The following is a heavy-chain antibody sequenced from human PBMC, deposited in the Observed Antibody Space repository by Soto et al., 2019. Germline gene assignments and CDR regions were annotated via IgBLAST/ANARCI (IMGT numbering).Heavy chain of an antibody. D-gene: IGHD7-27*01. CDR3: VRALGRFDP. V-gene: IGHV3-74*01. CDR1: GFTFSSYW. Sequence: LRLSCTASGFTFSSYWMHWVRQAPGKGLVWVSRINGDGRTTSYGDSVKGRFTISRDNAKNTLSLQMNSLRVDDTAIYYCVRALGRFDPWGQGTLVTVSS. J-gene: IGHJ5*02. CDR2: INGDGRTT.